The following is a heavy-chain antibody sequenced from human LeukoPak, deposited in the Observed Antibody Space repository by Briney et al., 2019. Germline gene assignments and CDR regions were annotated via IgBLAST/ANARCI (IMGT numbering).Heavy chain of an antibody. CDR2: ISGSGGST. Sequence: GGSLRLSCAASGFTFSSYAMSWVRQAPGKGLEWVSAISGSGGSTYYADSVKGRFTISRDNSKNTLYLQMNSLRAEDTALYYCAKDHRSLQLVLYAFDIWGQGTMVTVSS. J-gene: IGHJ3*02. CDR1: GFTFSSYA. CDR3: AKDHRSLQLVLYAFDI. V-gene: IGHV3-23*01. D-gene: IGHD6-13*01.